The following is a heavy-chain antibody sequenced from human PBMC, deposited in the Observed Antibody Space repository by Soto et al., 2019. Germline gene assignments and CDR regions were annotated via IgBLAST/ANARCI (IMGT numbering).Heavy chain of an antibody. CDR2: IYPGDSDT. D-gene: IGHD6-19*01. Sequence: DSLKISCKGSGYSFTSYWIGWVRQMPGKGLEWMGIIYPGDSDTRYSPSFQGQVAFSADKSISTAYLQWSGLKASDTAIYYCARRLSTGWFFDFWGQGTLVTVS. CDR3: ARRLSTGWFFDF. CDR1: GYSFTSYW. J-gene: IGHJ4*02. V-gene: IGHV5-51*01.